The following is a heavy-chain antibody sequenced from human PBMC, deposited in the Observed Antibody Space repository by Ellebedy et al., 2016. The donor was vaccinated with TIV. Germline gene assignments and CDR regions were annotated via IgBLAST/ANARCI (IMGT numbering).Heavy chain of an antibody. J-gene: IGHJ4*02. CDR3: ASVGYYRDTPAYYRNEGFDF. Sequence: SETLSLTCAVYGGSFSGHYWSWIRQTPGKGLEWIGEINQSGITDYNPSLKSRVTLSVDTSKNQFSLKLKSVTAADTAVYYCASVGYYRDTPAYYRNEGFDFWGQGTLVTVSS. CDR2: INQSGIT. CDR1: GGSFSGHY. D-gene: IGHD3-9*01. V-gene: IGHV4-34*01.